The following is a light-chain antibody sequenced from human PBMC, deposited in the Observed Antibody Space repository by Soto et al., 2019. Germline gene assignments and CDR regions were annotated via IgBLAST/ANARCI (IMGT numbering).Light chain of an antibody. CDR2: AAS. V-gene: IGKV1-6*01. J-gene: IGKJ4*01. CDR3: LQDYNYPLT. Sequence: AIEMTQSPSSLSASVGERVTITCRASQGIRNDLGWYQQKPGKAPKLLLYAASSLQSGVPSRFSGSGSGTDFTLTISSLQPEDFATYYCLQDYNYPLTFGGGTKVEIK. CDR1: QGIRND.